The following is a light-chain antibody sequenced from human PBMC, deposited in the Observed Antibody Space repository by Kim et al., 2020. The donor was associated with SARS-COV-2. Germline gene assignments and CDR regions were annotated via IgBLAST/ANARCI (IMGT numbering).Light chain of an antibody. Sequence: GQKVPTPGSGTTTNIGNDYVSWDQQVPGTAPKLLIYANNKRPSGIPDRFSGSKSGTSATLGITGLQIGDEADYYCGTWDTSLRVGVFGGGTQLTVL. V-gene: IGLV1-51*01. CDR2: ANN. CDR1: TTNIGNDY. CDR3: GTWDTSLRVGV. J-gene: IGLJ2*01.